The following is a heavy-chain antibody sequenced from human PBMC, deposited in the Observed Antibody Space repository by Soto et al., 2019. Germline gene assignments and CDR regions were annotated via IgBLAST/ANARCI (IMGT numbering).Heavy chain of an antibody. CDR2: IYHSGST. CDR3: ARGGYSSGYGWFDP. D-gene: IGHD6-19*01. CDR1: GGSFSGYY. Sequence: KTSETLSLTCAVNGGSFSGYYWSLIRQPPGKGLEWIGEIYHSGSTNYNPSLKSRVTISVDTSKNQFSLRLTSVTAADTGVYYCARGGYSSGYGWFDPWGQGTPVTVSS. J-gene: IGHJ5*02. V-gene: IGHV4-34*01.